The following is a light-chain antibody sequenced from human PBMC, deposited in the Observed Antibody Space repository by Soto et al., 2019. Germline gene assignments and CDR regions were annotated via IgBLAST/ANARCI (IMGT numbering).Light chain of an antibody. V-gene: IGKV3-11*01. CDR2: DAS. J-gene: IGKJ5*01. CDR3: QQCGSSST. Sequence: EIVLTQSPATLSLSPGQRATLSCRASQSVSSYLAWYQQKPGQAPRLLIYDASNRATGIPARFSGSGSGTDFTLTISRLEPEDFAVYYCQQCGSSSTVGQGTRLEIK. CDR1: QSVSSY.